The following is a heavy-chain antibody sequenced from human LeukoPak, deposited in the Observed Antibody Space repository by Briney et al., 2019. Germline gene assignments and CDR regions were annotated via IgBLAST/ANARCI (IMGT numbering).Heavy chain of an antibody. CDR1: GFTFSSYA. CDR3: ANAEDTAMAPLGY. V-gene: IGHV3-23*01. Sequence: PGGSLRLSCAASGFTFSSYAMSWVRQAPGKGLEWVSAISGSGGSTYYADSVKGRFTISRDDSKNTLYLQMNSLRAEDTAVYYCANAEDTAMAPLGYWGQGTLVTVTS. J-gene: IGHJ4*02. D-gene: IGHD5-18*01. CDR2: ISGSGGST.